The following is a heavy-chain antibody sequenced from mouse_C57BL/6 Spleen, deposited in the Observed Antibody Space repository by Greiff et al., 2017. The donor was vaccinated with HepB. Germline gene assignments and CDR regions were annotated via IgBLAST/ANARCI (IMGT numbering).Heavy chain of an antibody. CDR3: ARWLDYYGAYWYFDV. CDR1: GYAFSSYW. V-gene: IGHV1-80*01. J-gene: IGHJ1*03. D-gene: IGHD1-1*01. CDR2: IYPGDGDT. Sequence: QVQLQQSGAELVKPGASVKISCKASGYAFSSYWMNWVKQRPGKGLEWIGQIYPGDGDTNYNGKFKGKATLTADKSSSTAYMQLSSLTSEDSAVYFCARWLDYYGAYWYFDVWGTGTTVTVSS.